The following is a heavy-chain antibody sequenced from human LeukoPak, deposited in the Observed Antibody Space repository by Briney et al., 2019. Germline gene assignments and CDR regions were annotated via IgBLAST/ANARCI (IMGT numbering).Heavy chain of an antibody. CDR1: GGSISGYY. J-gene: IGHJ6*02. D-gene: IGHD3-10*01. V-gene: IGHV4-59*01. CDR3: ARVGGANYYYYGMDV. CDR2: IYDSGST. Sequence: SETLSLTCTVSGGSISGYYWSWIRQPPGKGLEWIGYIYDSGSTNYNPSLKSRVTISVDTSKNQFSLKLSSVTAADMAVYYCARVGGANYYYYGMDVWGQGTTVTVSS.